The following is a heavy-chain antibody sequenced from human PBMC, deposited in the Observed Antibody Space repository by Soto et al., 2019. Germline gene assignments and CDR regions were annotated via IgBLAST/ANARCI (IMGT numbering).Heavy chain of an antibody. V-gene: IGHV2-5*02. D-gene: IGHD2-15*01. CDR3: ALTGPDIVVMVAAAHFDY. Sequence: QITLKESGPTLVKPTQTLTLTCTFSGFSLTNNGVGVGWIRQPPGTALEWLGLIYWDDDKRYRPSLRSRLTTTKHSPKNLVVPTMSNMDPVDTATYYWALTGPDIVVMVAAAHFDYWAHGTRVTASS. J-gene: IGHJ4*01. CDR2: IYWDDDK. CDR1: GFSLTNNGVG.